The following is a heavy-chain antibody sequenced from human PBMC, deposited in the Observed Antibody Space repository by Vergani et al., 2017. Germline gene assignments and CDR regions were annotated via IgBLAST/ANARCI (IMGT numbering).Heavy chain of an antibody. D-gene: IGHD3-9*01. V-gene: IGHV3-48*03. Sequence: EVQLVESGGGLVQPGGSLRLSCAASGFTFSSYEMNWVRQAPGKGLEWVSYISSSGSTIYYADSVKGRFTISRDNAKNSLYLQMNSRRAEDTAVYYCARDRSVRYFDWLVSFDYWGQGTLVTVSS. CDR1: GFTFSSYE. CDR2: ISSSGSTI. CDR3: ARDRSVRYFDWLVSFDY. J-gene: IGHJ4*02.